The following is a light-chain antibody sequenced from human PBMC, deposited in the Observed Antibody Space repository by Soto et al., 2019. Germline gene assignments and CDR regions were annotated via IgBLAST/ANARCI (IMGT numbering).Light chain of an antibody. V-gene: IGKV3-20*01. CDR3: QQYGSSPYT. CDR1: QSVTSSY. Sequence: EIVLTQSPGTLSLSPGERATLSCRASQSVTSSYLAWYQQQPGQAPRLLIYGASSRVTGIPDRFSGSGSGTDFTLTISRLEPEDFVVYYCQQYGSSPYTFGQGTKLEIK. CDR2: GAS. J-gene: IGKJ2*01.